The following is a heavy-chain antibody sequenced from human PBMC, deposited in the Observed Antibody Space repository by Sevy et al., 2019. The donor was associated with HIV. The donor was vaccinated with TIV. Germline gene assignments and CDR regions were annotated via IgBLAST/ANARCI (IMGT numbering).Heavy chain of an antibody. CDR3: ARGGGDIAAAGNVGAWFDP. Sequence: GGSLRLSCAASGFTFSNYAIHWVRQAPGKGLEWVAVLSYDGSDKDYADSVKGRFTISRDNFNNTLYLHMNSLKIEDTAVYYCARGGGDIAAAGNVGAWFDPWGQGTLVTVSS. V-gene: IGHV3-30-3*01. J-gene: IGHJ5*02. D-gene: IGHD6-13*01. CDR2: LSYDGSDK. CDR1: GFTFSNYA.